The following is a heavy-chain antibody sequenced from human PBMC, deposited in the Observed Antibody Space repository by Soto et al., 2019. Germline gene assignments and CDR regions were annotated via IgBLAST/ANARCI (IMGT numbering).Heavy chain of an antibody. CDR2: VFFDGNYK. J-gene: IGHJ4*02. CDR3: TKGGTVPFDY. D-gene: IGHD3-16*01. CDR1: GVTFSRYA. Sequence: QVKFMQSRGGVVQPGKSLRLSCAASGVTFSRYAMHWVRQAPGERLEWVAVVFFDGNYKNYGDSVKGRFTVSRDNSKNTTYLQMNGLRPEDTGVYYCTKGGTVPFDYWGQGSLVIVSS. V-gene: IGHV3-30*18.